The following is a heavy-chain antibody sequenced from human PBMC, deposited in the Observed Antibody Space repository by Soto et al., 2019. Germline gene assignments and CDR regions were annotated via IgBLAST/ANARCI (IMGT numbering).Heavy chain of an antibody. CDR2: INTASGNT. Sequence: GASVXASCKASGYTYTSYARNWVRQAPGHRLEWMGWINTASGNTKYSQKFQGRVTITRDTSASTAYMDLSSLRSEDTAVYYCARDREWFGKFPYSSDYWGQGTLVTVSS. CDR3: ARDREWFGKFPYSSDY. CDR1: GYTYTSYA. J-gene: IGHJ4*02. D-gene: IGHD3-10*01. V-gene: IGHV1-3*04.